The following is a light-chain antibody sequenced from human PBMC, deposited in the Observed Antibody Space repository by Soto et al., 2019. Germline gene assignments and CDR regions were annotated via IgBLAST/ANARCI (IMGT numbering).Light chain of an antibody. CDR1: SSDVGGYIY. V-gene: IGLV2-14*01. CDR2: EVS. CDR3: SSYSRSSFYV. J-gene: IGLJ1*01. Sequence: QSALTQPASVSGSPGQLITISCTGTSSDVGGYIYVSWYQQHPGKAPKLMIYEVSNRPSGVSNRFSGSKSGNTASLTISGLQAEDEADYYCSSYSRSSFYVFGTGTKVTVL.